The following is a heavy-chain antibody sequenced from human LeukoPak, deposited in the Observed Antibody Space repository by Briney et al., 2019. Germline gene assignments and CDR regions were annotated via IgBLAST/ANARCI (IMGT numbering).Heavy chain of an antibody. D-gene: IGHD1-7*01. CDR1: GLPFSHSG. V-gene: IGHV3-30*02. CDR3: FGITVTDVPY. Sequence: PGGSLRLSCAASGLPFSHSGMHWVRQAPGKGLEWVAFIRYDGSNKYYADSVKGRFTISRDNSKNALYLQMNSLRGEDTAVYYCFGITVTDVPYWGQGTLVTVS. J-gene: IGHJ4*02. CDR2: IRYDGSNK.